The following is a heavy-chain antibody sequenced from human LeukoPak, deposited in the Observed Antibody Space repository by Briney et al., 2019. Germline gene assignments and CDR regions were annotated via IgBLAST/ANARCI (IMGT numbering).Heavy chain of an antibody. J-gene: IGHJ4*02. CDR1: GFTFSSYG. D-gene: IGHD3-22*01. Sequence: GGSLRLSCAAYGFTFSSYGMHSVRQAPGKGLEWVAFIRYDGSNKYYADSVKGRITISRDNSKNTLYLQMNSLRAEDTAVYYCAKDPGAGYYDSSGYGPLDYWGQGTLVTVSS. V-gene: IGHV3-30*02. CDR2: IRYDGSNK. CDR3: AKDPGAGYYDSSGYGPLDY.